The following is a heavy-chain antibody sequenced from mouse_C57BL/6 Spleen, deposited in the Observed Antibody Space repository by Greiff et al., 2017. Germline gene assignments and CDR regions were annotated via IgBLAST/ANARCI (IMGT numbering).Heavy chain of an antibody. Sequence: QVQLQQPGAELVRPGTSVKLSCKASGYTFTSYWMHWVQQRPGQGLEWIGVIDPSDSYTNYNQKFKGKATLTVDTSSRTAYMQLSSLTSEDSAVYYSERSDTTVVAPFDYWGQGTTLTVSS. CDR1: GYTFTSYW. J-gene: IGHJ2*01. CDR2: IDPSDSYT. V-gene: IGHV1-59*01. CDR3: ERSDTTVVAPFDY. D-gene: IGHD1-1*01.